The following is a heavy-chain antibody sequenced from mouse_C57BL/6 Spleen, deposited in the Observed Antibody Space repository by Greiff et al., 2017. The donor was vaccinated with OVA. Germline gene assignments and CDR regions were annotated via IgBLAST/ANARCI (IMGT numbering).Heavy chain of an antibody. D-gene: IGHD1-1*01. CDR3: TSGFITTVARYFDV. V-gene: IGHV5-9-1*02. J-gene: IGHJ1*03. Sequence: EVQLVESGAGLVKPGGSLKLSCAASGFTFSSYAMSWVRQTPEKRLEWVAYISSGGDYIYYADTVTGRFTISRDNARNTLYLQMSSLKSEDTAMYYCTSGFITTVARYFDVWGTGTTVTVSA. CDR1: GFTFSSYA. CDR2: ISSGGDYI.